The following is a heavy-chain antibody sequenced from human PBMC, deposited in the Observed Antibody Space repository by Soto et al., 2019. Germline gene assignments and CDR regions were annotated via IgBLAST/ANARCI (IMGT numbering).Heavy chain of an antibody. Sequence: SETLSLTCTVSGGSISSGGYYWSWIRQHPGKGLEWIGYIYYSGSTYYNPSLKSRVTISVDTSKNQFSLKLSSVTAADTAVYYCARVTFGGNPTEEAFDIWGQGXMVTV. CDR3: ARVTFGGNPTEEAFDI. V-gene: IGHV4-31*03. CDR2: IYYSGST. J-gene: IGHJ3*02. CDR1: GGSISSGGYY. D-gene: IGHD3-16*01.